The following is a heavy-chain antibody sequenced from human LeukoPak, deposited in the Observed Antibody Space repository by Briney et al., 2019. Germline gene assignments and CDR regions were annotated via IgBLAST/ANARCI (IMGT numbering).Heavy chain of an antibody. J-gene: IGHJ4*02. CDR2: ISSSGSTI. Sequence: PGGSLRLSCAASGFTFSSYEMNWVRQAPGKGLEWVSYISSSGSTIYYADSVKGRFTISRDNAKNSLYLQMNSLRAEDTAVYYCAKGTAAAGRGTYYFDYWGQGTLVTVSS. V-gene: IGHV3-48*03. D-gene: IGHD6-13*01. CDR3: AKGTAAAGRGTYYFDY. CDR1: GFTFSSYE.